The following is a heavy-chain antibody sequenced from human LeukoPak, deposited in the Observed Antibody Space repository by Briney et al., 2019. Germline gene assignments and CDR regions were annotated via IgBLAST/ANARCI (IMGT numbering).Heavy chain of an antibody. CDR3: ARPILTGYHIYQGFDY. CDR2: INHDGSST. CDR1: GFIFSSSW. D-gene: IGHD3-9*01. V-gene: IGHV3-74*01. Sequence: GGSLRLSCAASGFIFSSSWMHWVRQTPAEGLVWVSRINHDGSSTNYADSVKGRFTISRDNDKNSLYLQLNSLRAEDTAVYYCARPILTGYHIYQGFDYWGQGTLVTVSS. J-gene: IGHJ4*02.